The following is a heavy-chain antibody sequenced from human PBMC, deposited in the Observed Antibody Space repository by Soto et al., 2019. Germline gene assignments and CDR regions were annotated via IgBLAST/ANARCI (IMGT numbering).Heavy chain of an antibody. V-gene: IGHV4-31*03. Sequence: PSETLSLTCTVSGGSISSGGYYWSWIRQHPGKGLEWIGYIYYSGSTYYNPSLKSRVTISVDTSKNQFSLKLSSVTAADTAVYYCARDLGYCSGGSCPTNKYNWFDPWGQGTLVTVSS. J-gene: IGHJ5*02. CDR1: GGSISSGGYY. CDR2: IYYSGST. CDR3: ARDLGYCSGGSCPTNKYNWFDP. D-gene: IGHD2-15*01.